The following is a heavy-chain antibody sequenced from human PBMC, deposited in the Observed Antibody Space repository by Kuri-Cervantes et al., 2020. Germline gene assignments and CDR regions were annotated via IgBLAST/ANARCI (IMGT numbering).Heavy chain of an antibody. Sequence: GGSLRLSCAASGFTFSSYSMNWVRQAPGKGLEWVSYISSSSSTIYYADSVKGRFTISRDSAKNSLYLQMNSLRDEDTAVYYCARDVAYCGGDCYSGDAFDIWGQGTMVTVSS. J-gene: IGHJ3*02. D-gene: IGHD2-21*02. CDR3: ARDVAYCGGDCYSGDAFDI. CDR1: GFTFSSYS. V-gene: IGHV3-48*02. CDR2: ISSSSSTI.